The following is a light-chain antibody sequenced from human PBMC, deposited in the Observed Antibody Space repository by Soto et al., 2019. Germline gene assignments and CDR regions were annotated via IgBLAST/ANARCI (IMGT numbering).Light chain of an antibody. J-gene: IGKJ1*01. CDR2: AAS. V-gene: IGKV3-20*01. CDR1: QSVSSSF. CDR3: QLYGSSPRWT. Sequence: EIVLTQSPGTLSLSPGEGATLSCRASQSVSSSFLAWYQQRPGQAPRLIIYAASSRATGIPDRFSGSGSGTDFTLTISRLEPEDFAVYYCQLYGSSPRWTFGQGTKVDIK.